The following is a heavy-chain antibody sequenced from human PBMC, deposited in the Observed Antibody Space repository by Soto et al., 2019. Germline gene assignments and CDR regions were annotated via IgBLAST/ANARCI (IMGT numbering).Heavy chain of an antibody. Sequence: ASVKVSCKASGYTFTGYYMHWVRQAPGQGLEWMGWINPNSGGTNYAQKFQGWVTMTRDTSISTAYMELSRLRSDDTAVYYCAREGSSKDCSGGSCYQGYYYYYMDVWGKGTTVTVSS. V-gene: IGHV1-2*04. CDR1: GYTFTGYY. J-gene: IGHJ6*03. CDR2: INPNSGGT. CDR3: AREGSSKDCSGGSCYQGYYYYYMDV. D-gene: IGHD2-15*01.